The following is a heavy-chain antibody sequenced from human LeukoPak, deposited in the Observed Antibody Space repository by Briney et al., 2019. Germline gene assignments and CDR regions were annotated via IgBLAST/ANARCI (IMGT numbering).Heavy chain of an antibody. CDR2: IYWNDDT. D-gene: IGHD4/OR15-4a*01. CDR3: AQYPDYGGDYDAFVI. Sequence: ESGPTLVKPTQTLTLTCTFSDFSRTTSGLAVGWIRQPQGKTLECLASIYWNDDTRYSPSLRSRLTITKDTSKNQVVFTMTNMDPVDTATYFCAQYPDYGGDYDAFVIWGQGRMVTVSS. J-gene: IGHJ3*02. CDR1: DFSRTTSGLA. V-gene: IGHV2-5*01.